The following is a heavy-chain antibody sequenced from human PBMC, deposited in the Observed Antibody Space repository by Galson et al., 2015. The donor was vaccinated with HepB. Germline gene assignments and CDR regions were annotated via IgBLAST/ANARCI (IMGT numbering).Heavy chain of an antibody. J-gene: IGHJ4*02. CDR2: ISYDGSNK. CDR1: GFTFSSYA. Sequence: SLRLSCAASGFTFSSYAMHWVRQAPGKGLEWVAVISYDGSNKYYADSVKGRFTISRDNSKNTLYLQMNSLRAEDTAVYYCARDLRRVVVTDEFDYWGQGTLVTVSS. V-gene: IGHV3-30-3*01. CDR3: ARDLRRVVVTDEFDY. D-gene: IGHD3-22*01.